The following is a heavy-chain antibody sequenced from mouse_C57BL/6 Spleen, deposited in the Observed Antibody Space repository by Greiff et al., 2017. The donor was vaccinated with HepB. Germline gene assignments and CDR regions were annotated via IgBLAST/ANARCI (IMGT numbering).Heavy chain of an antibody. D-gene: IGHD1-1*01. Sequence: QVQLKQPGAELVKPGASVKLSCKASGYTFTSYWMHWVKQRPGQGLEWIGMIHPNSGSTNYNEKFKSKATLPVDKSSSTAYMQLSSLTSEDSAVYYCAREDYYYGSSYEGWYFDVWGTGTTVTVSS. CDR3: AREDYYYGSSYEGWYFDV. CDR2: IHPNSGST. V-gene: IGHV1-64*01. J-gene: IGHJ1*03. CDR1: GYTFTSYW.